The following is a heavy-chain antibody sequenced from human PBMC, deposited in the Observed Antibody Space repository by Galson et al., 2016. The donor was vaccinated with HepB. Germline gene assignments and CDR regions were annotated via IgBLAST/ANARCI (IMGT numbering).Heavy chain of an antibody. V-gene: IGHV4-4*02. CDR2: IFHTGRT. J-gene: IGHJ3*02. Sequence: SETLSLTCAVSGDSISSSNWWSWVRQPPGKGLEWIGEIFHTGRTNYNPSLKSRVTMSIDKSNNHFSLKLSSMTAADTAVYYCVRDVGTDAFDIWGQGTMVTVSS. D-gene: IGHD2-15*01. CDR3: VRDVGTDAFDI. CDR1: GDSISSSNW.